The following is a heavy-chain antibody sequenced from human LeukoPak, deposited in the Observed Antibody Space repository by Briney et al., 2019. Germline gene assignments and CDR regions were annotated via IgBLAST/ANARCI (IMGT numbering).Heavy chain of an antibody. J-gene: IGHJ4*02. V-gene: IGHV3-7*03. Sequence: SGGSLRLSCAASGFTFSSYWMSWVRQAPGKGLEWVANIKQDGSEKYYVDSVKGRFTISRDNAKNSLYLQMNSLRAEDTALYYCAKGSSGYFFDLWGQGTLVTVSS. CDR1: GFTFSSYW. CDR3: AKGSSGYFFDL. D-gene: IGHD3-22*01. CDR2: IKQDGSEK.